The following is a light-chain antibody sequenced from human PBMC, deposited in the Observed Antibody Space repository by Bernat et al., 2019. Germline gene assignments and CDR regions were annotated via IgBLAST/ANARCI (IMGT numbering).Light chain of an antibody. J-gene: IGLJ3*02. CDR1: SSDVGSYNL. CDR2: EGS. V-gene: IGLV2-23*01. Sequence: QSALTQTASVSGSPGQSLTISCTGTSSDVGSYNLVSWYQQHPGKAPKLMIYEGSKRPSGVSNRSSGSTSGNTASLTISGLQAEDEADYYCCSNAGSSTSVFGGVTKLTVL. CDR3: CSNAGSSTSV.